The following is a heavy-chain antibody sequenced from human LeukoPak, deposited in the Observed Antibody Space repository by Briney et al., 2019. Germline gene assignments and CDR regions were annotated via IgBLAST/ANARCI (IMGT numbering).Heavy chain of an antibody. Sequence: SETLSLTCAVYGGSFSGYYWSWIRQPPGKGLEWIGEINHSGSTNYNPSLKSRVTISVDTPKNQFSLKLSSVTAADTAVYYCARAKSITIFGVVSRGLDPWGQGTLVTVSS. CDR1: GGSFSGYY. J-gene: IGHJ5*02. V-gene: IGHV4-34*01. D-gene: IGHD3-3*01. CDR3: ARAKSITIFGVVSRGLDP. CDR2: INHSGST.